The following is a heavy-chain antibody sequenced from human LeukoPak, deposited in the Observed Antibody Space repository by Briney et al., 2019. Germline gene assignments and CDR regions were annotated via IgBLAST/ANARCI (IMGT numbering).Heavy chain of an antibody. V-gene: IGHV4-4*07. CDR2: VYTSGIT. J-gene: IGHJ6*03. CDR3: ARHNGFDRGYYYYMDV. CDR1: GGFINSYY. D-gene: IGHD3-9*01. Sequence: PSETLSLTCTVSGGFINSYYWSWIRQPAGRGLEWIGRVYTSGITNYNPSLKSRITMSVDTSKNQFSLKLTSVTAADTAVYYCARHNGFDRGYYYYMDVWGKGTTVTVSS.